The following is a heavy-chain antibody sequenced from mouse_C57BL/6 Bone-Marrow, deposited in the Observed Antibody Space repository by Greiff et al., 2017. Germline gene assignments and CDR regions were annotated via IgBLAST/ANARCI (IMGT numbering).Heavy chain of an antibody. CDR2: IYPRSGNT. D-gene: IGHD1-1*01. CDR1: GYTFTSYG. J-gene: IGHJ1*03. V-gene: IGHV1-81*01. CDR3: ASPYYGSSYRYFDV. Sequence: VKLMESGAELARPGASVKLSCKASGYTFTSYGISWVKQRTGQGLEWIGEIYPRSGNTYYNEKFKGKATLTADKSSSTAYMELRSLTSEDSAVYFCASPYYGSSYRYFDVWGTGTTVTVSS.